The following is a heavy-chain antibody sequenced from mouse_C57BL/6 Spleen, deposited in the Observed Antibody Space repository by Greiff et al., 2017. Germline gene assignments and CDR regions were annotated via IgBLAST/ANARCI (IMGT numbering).Heavy chain of an antibody. CDR3: ESKGAMDD. CDR1: GYKFTDYY. Sequence: VQLQHSGPERVTPGASVKISCKASGYKFTDYYMNWVKQSHGKSLEWIGDINPNNGGTSYNQKFKGKATLTVDKSSRTAYMELRSLTAEDAAVYYCESKGAMDDWGQGTTVTVSS. J-gene: IGHJ4*01. V-gene: IGHV1-26*01. CDR2: INPNNGGT.